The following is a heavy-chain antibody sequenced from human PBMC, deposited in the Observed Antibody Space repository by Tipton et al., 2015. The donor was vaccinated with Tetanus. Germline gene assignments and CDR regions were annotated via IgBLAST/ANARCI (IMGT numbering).Heavy chain of an antibody. CDR3: ARTSGYMYSDC. D-gene: IGHD3-3*01. Sequence: GLVKPSETLSLTCIVSGGSISTYYWSWIRQRPGRGLEWVGYIDYFGSTKYNPSLKSRVAMSVDTSKNQLSLRLNSVTSADTAVYYCARTSGYMYSDCWGQGTLVTVSS. CDR2: IDYFGST. V-gene: IGHV4-59*13. CDR1: GGSISTYY. J-gene: IGHJ4*02.